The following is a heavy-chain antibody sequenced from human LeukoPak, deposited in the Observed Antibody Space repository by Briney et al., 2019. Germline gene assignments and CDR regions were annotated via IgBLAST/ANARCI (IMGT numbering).Heavy chain of an antibody. D-gene: IGHD2-2*01. Sequence: GGSLRLSCAASGFDFINSWMSWVRQAPGKGLEWVGRIKRIADGETTEYTAPVSGRFTISRDDAKNTLFVQMSSLKTEDTAVYYCAADFPGASYPVDYWGQGALVTVSS. CDR2: IKRIADGETT. CDR3: AADFPGASYPVDY. CDR1: GFDFINSW. V-gene: IGHV3-15*01. J-gene: IGHJ4*02.